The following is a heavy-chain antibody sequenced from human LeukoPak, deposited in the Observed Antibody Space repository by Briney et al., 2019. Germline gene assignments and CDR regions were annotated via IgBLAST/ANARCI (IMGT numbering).Heavy chain of an antibody. CDR2: IFYTGNT. CDR3: ARRGYSSGWSHWYFDL. D-gene: IGHD6-19*01. V-gene: IGHV4-39*01. J-gene: IGHJ2*01. CDR1: GGSVSSSNYY. Sequence: SETLSLTCTVSGGSVSSSNYYWAWIRQPPGKGLEWIANIFYTGNTYYYPSLKSRVTISVDTSKNQFSLRLTSVTATDTAMYYCARRGYSSGWSHWYFDLWGRGTLVTVSS.